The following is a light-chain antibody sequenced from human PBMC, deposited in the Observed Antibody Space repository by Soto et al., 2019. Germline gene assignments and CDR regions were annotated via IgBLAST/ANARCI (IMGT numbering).Light chain of an antibody. J-gene: IGKJ5*01. CDR2: GAS. CDR1: QDIGSV. V-gene: IGKV1-8*01. Sequence: AIPITQSPSSPSASTGDTVTIPFRASQDIGSVLAWYQQKPGTAPKVLISGASNLHGGVPSRFSGSGSRTDFTLTITHLQSEDFATYYCQHYLNYPITFGQGTRLEIK. CDR3: QHYLNYPIT.